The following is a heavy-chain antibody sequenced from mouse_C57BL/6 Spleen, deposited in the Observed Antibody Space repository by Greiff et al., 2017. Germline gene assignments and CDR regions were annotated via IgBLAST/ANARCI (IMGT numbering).Heavy chain of an antibody. J-gene: IGHJ1*03. CDR2: ILPGSGST. CDR3: ARSGGNDLYWYFDV. V-gene: IGHV1-9*01. Sequence: VQGVESGAELMKPGASVKLSCKATGYTFTGYWIEWVKQRPGHGLEWIGEILPGSGSTNYNEKFKGKATFTADTSSNTAYMQLSSLTTEDSAIYYGARSGGNDLYWYFDVWGTGTTVTVSS. CDR1: GYTFTGYW. D-gene: IGHD2-2*01.